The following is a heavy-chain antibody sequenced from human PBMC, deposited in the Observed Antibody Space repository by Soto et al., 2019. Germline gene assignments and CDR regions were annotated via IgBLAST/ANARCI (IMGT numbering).Heavy chain of an antibody. CDR2: FSPSIGHI. J-gene: IGHJ6*02. D-gene: IGHD2-15*01. Sequence: EVHLVESGGGLVKPGGSLRLSCAVSGFTFSSCTMNWVRQAPGKGREGFSPFSPSIGHIYYADSVKGRFTISRDNAKNSLFLQMNSLRAEDTAVYYCSGCSGGACHQNYGMDVWGQGTTVTVSS. CDR3: SGCSGGACHQNYGMDV. CDR1: GFTFSSCT. V-gene: IGHV3-21*01.